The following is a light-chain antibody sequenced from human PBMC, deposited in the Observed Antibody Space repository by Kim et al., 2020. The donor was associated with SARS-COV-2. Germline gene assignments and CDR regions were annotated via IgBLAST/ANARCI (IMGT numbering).Light chain of an antibody. CDR1: TGPVTSSFF. CDR3: LLYFGGPQREV. J-gene: IGLJ2*01. CDR2: STN. V-gene: IGLV7-43*01. Sequence: GTVTLTCASRTGPVTSSFFPNWFQQKPGQAPRPLIYSTNNKHAWTPARFSGSLLGGKAALTLSDVQPEDEAEYYCLLYFGGPQREVFGGGTQLTVL.